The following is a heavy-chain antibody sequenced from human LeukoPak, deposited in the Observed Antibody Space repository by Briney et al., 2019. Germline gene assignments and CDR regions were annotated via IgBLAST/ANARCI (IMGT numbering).Heavy chain of an antibody. J-gene: IGHJ4*02. Sequence: PGGPLRLSCAASGFTFSTYWMSWVRQAPGKGLEWVANIKQDGSDKYYVDSVKGRFTISRDNTKNSLYLQMNSLRADDTAVYYCARDKIVGDSRFDDWGQGTLVTVSS. CDR1: GFTFSTYW. D-gene: IGHD1-26*01. CDR2: IKQDGSDK. V-gene: IGHV3-7*01. CDR3: ARDKIVGDSRFDD.